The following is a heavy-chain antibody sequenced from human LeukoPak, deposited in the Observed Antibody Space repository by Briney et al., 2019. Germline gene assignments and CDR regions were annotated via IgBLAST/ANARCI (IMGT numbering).Heavy chain of an antibody. Sequence: GGPLRLSCAASGFTFSSYWMSWVRQAPGKGLEWVANIKQDGSEKYYVDSVKGRFTISRDNAKNSLYLQMNSLRAEDTAVYYCANLFARFQPPFDPWGQGTLVTVSS. CDR2: IKQDGSEK. CDR3: ANLFARFQPPFDP. CDR1: GFTFSSYW. D-gene: IGHD1-14*01. J-gene: IGHJ5*02. V-gene: IGHV3-7*03.